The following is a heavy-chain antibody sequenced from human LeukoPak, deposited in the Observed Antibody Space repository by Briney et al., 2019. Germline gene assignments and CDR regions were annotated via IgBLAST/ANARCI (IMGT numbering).Heavy chain of an antibody. D-gene: IGHD2-21*02. CDR2: IYYMSGTT. J-gene: IGHJ2*01. CDR1: GGSISSYY. Sequence: SETLSLTCTVSGGSISSYYWSWIRQSPEKGLEWIGYIYYMSGTTNHNPSLKSRVTISLDASKNQLSLNLTSVTAADTAVYYCVGGAWGDWYFDLWGRGTLVTVSP. V-gene: IGHV4-59*03. CDR3: VGGAWGDWYFDL.